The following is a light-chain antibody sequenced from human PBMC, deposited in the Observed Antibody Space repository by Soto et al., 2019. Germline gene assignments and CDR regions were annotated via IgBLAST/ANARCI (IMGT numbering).Light chain of an antibody. V-gene: IGLV2-14*01. CDR3: SSYTTSRTWV. CDR2: EVS. Sequence: QSVLTQPASVSGSPGQSITISCTGTSSDVGNYNYVSWYQHHPGKAPKLMIYEVSYRPSGVSVRFSGSKSGNTASLTISGLQAEDEATYYCSSYTTSRTWVFGGGTKLTVL. CDR1: SSDVGNYNY. J-gene: IGLJ3*02.